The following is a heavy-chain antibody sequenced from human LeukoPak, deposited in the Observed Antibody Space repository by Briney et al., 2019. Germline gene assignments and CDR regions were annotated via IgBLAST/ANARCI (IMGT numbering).Heavy chain of an antibody. Sequence: PSETLSLTCTVAGGSTSSYYWSWVRQPPGKGLEWIGYIYYSGSTNYNPSLKSRVTISVDTSKNQFSLKLSSVTAADTAVYCCAILRVVPAAMYFDYWGQGTLVTVSS. D-gene: IGHD2-2*01. CDR1: GGSTSSYY. J-gene: IGHJ4*02. CDR3: AILRVVPAAMYFDY. CDR2: IYYSGST. V-gene: IGHV4-59*12.